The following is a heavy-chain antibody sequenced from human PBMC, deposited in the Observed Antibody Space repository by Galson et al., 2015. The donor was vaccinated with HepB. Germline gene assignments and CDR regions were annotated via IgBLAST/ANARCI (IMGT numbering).Heavy chain of an antibody. V-gene: IGHV4-30-2*01. CDR1: GASISSGGYS. J-gene: IGHJ4*02. Sequence: TLSLTCAVSGASISSGGYSWSWIRQPPGKGLEWIGYIYHSGTTYYNPSLKSRVTISVDRSKNQFSLKLTSVTVADTAMYYCAREGGVWGQGTLVTVSS. CDR2: IYHSGTT. D-gene: IGHD2-15*01. CDR3: AREGGV.